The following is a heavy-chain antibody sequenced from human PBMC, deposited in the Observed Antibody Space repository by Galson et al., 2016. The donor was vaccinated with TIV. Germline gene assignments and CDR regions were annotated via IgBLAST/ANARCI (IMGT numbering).Heavy chain of an antibody. J-gene: IGHJ6*02. D-gene: IGHD2-2*03. CDR2: MYYTGNT. CDR1: GGSLSPYY. V-gene: IGHV4-59*01. CDR3: ARDGWVSVTPYGMDV. Sequence: LSLTCTVSGGSLSPYYWTWIRPPPGKGLEWIGYMYYTGNTKYNPSLGSRITISVDMSTQKLSLKLNSVNAADAAVYYCARDGWVSVTPYGMDVWGQGTTVTVSS.